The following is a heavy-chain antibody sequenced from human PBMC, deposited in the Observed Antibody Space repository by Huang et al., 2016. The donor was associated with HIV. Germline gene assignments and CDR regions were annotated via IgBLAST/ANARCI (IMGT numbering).Heavy chain of an antibody. CDR1: GYTFSSFG. J-gene: IGHJ6*03. D-gene: IGHD5-18*01. CDR2: NCVYNGNT. V-gene: IGHV1-18*01. CDR3: ARGGGIQLWLLGYYYMDV. Sequence: QVQLVQSGAEVKKTGASVKVSCKDSGYTFSSFGISWVRQAPGQGREWGGWNCVYNGNTKFSQKFQGRLTLTTDTSTSTAYMELGSLRSDDTAVYYCARGGGIQLWLLGYYYMDVWGNGTTVTVSS.